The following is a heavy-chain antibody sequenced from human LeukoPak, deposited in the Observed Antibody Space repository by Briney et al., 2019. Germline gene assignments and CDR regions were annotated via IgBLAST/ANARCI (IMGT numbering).Heavy chain of an antibody. J-gene: IGHJ4*02. D-gene: IGHD2-2*01. V-gene: IGHV3-23*01. CDR1: GFTFSSYA. CDR3: AKSRYCSSTSCQIDY. CDR2: ISGSGGTT. Sequence: PGGSLRLSCAASGFTFSSYAMSWVRQAPGKGLEWVSDISGSGGTTYYADSVKGRFTISRDNSKNTLYLQMNSLRAEDTAVYYCAKSRYCSSTSCQIDYWGQGTLVTVSS.